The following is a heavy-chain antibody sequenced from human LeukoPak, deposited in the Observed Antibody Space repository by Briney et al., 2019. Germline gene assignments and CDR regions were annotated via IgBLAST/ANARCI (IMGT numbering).Heavy chain of an antibody. CDR3: ARFGGD. CDR1: GFTFSSYA. CDR2: ISYDGSNK. Sequence: GGSLRLSCAASGFTFSSYAMHWVRQAPGKGLEWVAVISYDGSNKYYADSVKDRFTISRDNSKNTLYLQMNSLGAEDTAVYYCARFGGDWGQETLVTVSS. J-gene: IGHJ4*02. V-gene: IGHV3-30-3*01. D-gene: IGHD3-10*01.